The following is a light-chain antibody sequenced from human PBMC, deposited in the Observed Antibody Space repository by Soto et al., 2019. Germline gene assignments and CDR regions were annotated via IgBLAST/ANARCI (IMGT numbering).Light chain of an antibody. CDR3: QQRSNWPPWT. V-gene: IGKV3-11*01. J-gene: IGKJ1*01. CDR2: DAS. CDR1: RSVSSY. Sequence: EIVLTQSPATLSLSPEERATLSCRASRSVSSYLAWYQQKPGQAPRLLIYDASNRATGIPARFSGSGSGTDFTLTISSLEPEDFAVYYCQQRSNWPPWTFGQGTKVEIK.